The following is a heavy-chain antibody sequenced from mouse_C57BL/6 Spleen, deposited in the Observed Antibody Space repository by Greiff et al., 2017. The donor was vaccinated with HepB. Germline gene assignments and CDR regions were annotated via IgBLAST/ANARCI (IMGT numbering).Heavy chain of an antibody. CDR3: ARYDYYGRGYFDV. CDR1: GFTFTDYY. CDR2: IRNKANGYTT. D-gene: IGHD2-1*01. J-gene: IGHJ1*03. V-gene: IGHV7-3*01. Sequence: EVKLMESGGGLVQPGGSLSLSCAASGFTFTDYYMSWVRQPPGKALEWLGFIRNKANGYTTEYSASVKGRFTISRDNSQSILYLQMNALRAEDSATYYCARYDYYGRGYFDVWGTGTTVTVSS.